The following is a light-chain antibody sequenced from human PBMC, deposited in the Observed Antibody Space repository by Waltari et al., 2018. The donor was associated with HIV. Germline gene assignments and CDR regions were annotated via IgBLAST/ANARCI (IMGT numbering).Light chain of an antibody. CDR2: GNK. J-gene: IGLJ1*01. CDR3: QSYDSSLSSFV. Sequence: QSVLTQPPSASGAPGQRVTISCTGSSSNIGAGSDVHWYRQPPGTAPKLLISGNKNRPSGVPERFSGSKSGTSASLAITGLQDEDEADYYCQSYDSSLSSFVFGPGTKVTVL. CDR1: SSNIGAGSD. V-gene: IGLV1-40*01.